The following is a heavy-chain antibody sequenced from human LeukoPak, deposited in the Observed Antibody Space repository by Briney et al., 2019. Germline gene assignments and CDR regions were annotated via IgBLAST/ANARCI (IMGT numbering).Heavy chain of an antibody. V-gene: IGHV4-39*01. J-gene: IGHJ4*02. CDR2: IYYSGST. D-gene: IGHD5-24*01. CDR1: GGSISRSSYY. Sequence: PSETLSLTCTVSGGSISRSSYYWGWSRQSPGKGLERNGRIYYSGSTYYNPSLKSQVPISVDTSKNQSTLKLSSVTAADTAVYYCARPSRDGYNYDFDYWGQGTLVTVSS. CDR3: ARPSRDGYNYDFDY.